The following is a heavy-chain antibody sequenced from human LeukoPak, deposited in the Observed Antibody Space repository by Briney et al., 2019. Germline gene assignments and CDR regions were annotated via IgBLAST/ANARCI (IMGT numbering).Heavy chain of an antibody. Sequence: PGGSLRLSCAASGFTFSSYEMNWVRQAPGKGPEWVSYISSSGSTIYYADSVKGRFTISRDNAKNSLYLQMNSLRVEDTAVYYCATLSVVVLPAELNWGQGTLVTVSS. D-gene: IGHD2-15*01. J-gene: IGHJ4*02. CDR3: ATLSVVVLPAELN. CDR2: ISSSGSTI. V-gene: IGHV3-48*03. CDR1: GFTFSSYE.